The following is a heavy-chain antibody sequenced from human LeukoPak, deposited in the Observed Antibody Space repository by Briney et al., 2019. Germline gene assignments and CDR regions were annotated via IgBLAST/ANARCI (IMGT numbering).Heavy chain of an antibody. CDR2: IYYSGST. CDR3: ARVSSSSWIFDS. CDR1: GGSISSYY. Sequence: SGTLSLTCTVSGGSISSYYWSWVRQPPGKGLEWIGYIYYSGSTNYNPSLKSRVTISVDTSKNQCSLKVSSVTAADTAVYYCARVSSSSWIFDSWGQGTLVTVAS. V-gene: IGHV4-59*01. D-gene: IGHD6-13*01. J-gene: IGHJ4*02.